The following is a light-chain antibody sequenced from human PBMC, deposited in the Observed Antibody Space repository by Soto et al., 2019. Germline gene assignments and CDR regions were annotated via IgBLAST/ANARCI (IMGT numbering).Light chain of an antibody. CDR3: QQYGSSPLT. J-gene: IGKJ4*01. CDR2: GAS. V-gene: IGKV3-20*01. Sequence: ETVLTQSPGTLSLSPGERATLSCRASQSVTSNYLAWYQQRPGQAPRLLIYGASSRATGIRDRFSGSGSGTDYALTISRLEPEDFAVYYCQQYGSSPLTFGGGTKGEIK. CDR1: QSVTSNY.